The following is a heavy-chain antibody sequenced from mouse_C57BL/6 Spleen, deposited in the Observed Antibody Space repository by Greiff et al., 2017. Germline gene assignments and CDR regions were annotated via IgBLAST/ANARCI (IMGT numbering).Heavy chain of an antibody. CDR1: GYSITSGYY. Sequence: EVQVVESGPGLVKPSQSLSLTCSVTGYSITSGYYWNWIRQFPGNKLEWMGYISYDGSNNYNPSLKNRISITRDTSKNQFFLKLNSVTTEDTATYYCASFYDYAYFDYWGQGTTLTVSS. D-gene: IGHD2-4*01. CDR2: ISYDGSN. CDR3: ASFYDYAYFDY. V-gene: IGHV3-6*01. J-gene: IGHJ2*01.